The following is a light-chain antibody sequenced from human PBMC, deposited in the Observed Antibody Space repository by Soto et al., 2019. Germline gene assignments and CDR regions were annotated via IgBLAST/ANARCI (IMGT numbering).Light chain of an antibody. CDR3: QQSYSTPLT. CDR2: AAS. Sequence: DIQMTQSPSSLSASVGDRVTITCRASQSISTYLNWYQQKPGKAPKVLIYAASSLQSGVPSRFSGTGSGTDFILTISSLQLEDFATYYCQQSYSTPLTCGQGTKLEIK. V-gene: IGKV1-39*01. J-gene: IGKJ2*01. CDR1: QSISTY.